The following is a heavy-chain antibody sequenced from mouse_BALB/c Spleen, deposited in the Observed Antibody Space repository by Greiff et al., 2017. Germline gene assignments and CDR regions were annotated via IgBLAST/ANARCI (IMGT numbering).Heavy chain of an antibody. Sequence: VQVVESGPGLVAPSQSLSITCTVSGFSLTSYDISWIRQPPGKGLEWLGVIWTGGGTNYNSAFMSRLSISKDNSKSQVFLKMNSLQTDDTAIYYCVRGRAWFAYWGQGTLVTVSA. CDR2: IWTGGGT. D-gene: IGHD3-3*01. CDR1: GFSLTSYD. CDR3: VRGRAWFAY. V-gene: IGHV2-9-2*01. J-gene: IGHJ3*01.